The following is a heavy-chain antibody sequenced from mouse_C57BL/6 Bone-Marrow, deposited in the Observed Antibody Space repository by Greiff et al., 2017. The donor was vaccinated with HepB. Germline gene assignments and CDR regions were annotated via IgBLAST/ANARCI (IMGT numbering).Heavy chain of an antibody. CDR3: ARGPYYYGSSYDYFDY. J-gene: IGHJ2*01. CDR2: IYPRSGNT. CDR1: GYTFTSYG. D-gene: IGHD1-1*01. V-gene: IGHV1-81*01. Sequence: VHLVESGAELARPGASVKLSCKASGYTFTSYGISWVKQRTGQGLEWIGEIYPRSGNTYYNEKFKGKATLTADKSSSTAYMELRSLTSEDSAVYFCARGPYYYGSSYDYFDYWGQGTTLTVSS.